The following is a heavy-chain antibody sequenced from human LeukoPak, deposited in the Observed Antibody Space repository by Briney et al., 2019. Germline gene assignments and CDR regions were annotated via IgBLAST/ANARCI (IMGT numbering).Heavy chain of an antibody. CDR3: AGGDGTLSY. V-gene: IGHV6-1*01. J-gene: IGHJ4*02. CDR2: TYYRSKWYN. D-gene: IGHD1-26*01. Sequence: SQTLSLTCAISGDSVSTKNGAWNWIRQSPSRGLEWLGRTYYRSKWYNDYAVSAKSRITINPDPSKNQFSLHLNSVTPDDTAFYYCAGGDGTLSYWGQGTLVAVSS. CDR1: GDSVSTKNGA.